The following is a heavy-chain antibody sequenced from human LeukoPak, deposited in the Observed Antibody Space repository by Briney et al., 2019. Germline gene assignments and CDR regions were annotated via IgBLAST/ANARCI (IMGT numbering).Heavy chain of an antibody. CDR1: GYTFTSYD. V-gene: IGHV1-8*01. D-gene: IGHD4-17*01. CDR3: ARGRVPSRGDYANWFDP. CDR2: MNPNSGNT. J-gene: IGHJ5*02. Sequence: ASVKVSCKASGYTFTSYDINWVRQATGQGLEWMGWMNPNSGNTGYAQKFQGRVTMTRNTSISTTYMELSSLRSEDTAVYYCARGRVPSRGDYANWFDPWGQGTLVTVSS.